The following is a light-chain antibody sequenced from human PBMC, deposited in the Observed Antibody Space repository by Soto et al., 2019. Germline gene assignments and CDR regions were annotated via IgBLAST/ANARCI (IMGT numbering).Light chain of an antibody. CDR3: QSYASSLSGPGV. CDR1: SSNIGAGYD. J-gene: IGLJ3*02. CDR2: GNS. Sequence: QSVLTQPPSVSGAPGQRVTISCTGSSSNIGAGYDVHWYQQLPGTAPKLLIYGNSNRPSGVPDRFSGSKSGTSASLAITGLQAEDEADYYCQSYASSLSGPGVFGGGTTLTVL. V-gene: IGLV1-40*01.